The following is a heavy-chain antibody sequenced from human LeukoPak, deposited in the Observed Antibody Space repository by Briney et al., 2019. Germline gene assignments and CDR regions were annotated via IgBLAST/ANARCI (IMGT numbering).Heavy chain of an antibody. Sequence: PSETLSLTCTVSGGSISSYYWSWIRQPPGKGPEWIGYIYYSGSTNYNPSLKSRVTISVDTSKNQFSLKLSSVTAADTAVYYCARVGYSYGWDFDYWGQGTLVTASS. J-gene: IGHJ4*02. CDR1: GGSISSYY. D-gene: IGHD5-18*01. V-gene: IGHV4-59*01. CDR3: ARVGYSYGWDFDY. CDR2: IYYSGST.